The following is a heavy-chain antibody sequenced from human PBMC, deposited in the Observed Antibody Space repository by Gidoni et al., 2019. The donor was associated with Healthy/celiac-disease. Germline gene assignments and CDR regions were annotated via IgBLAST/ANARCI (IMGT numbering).Heavy chain of an antibody. D-gene: IGHD5-18*01. Sequence: QVQLQESGPGLVKPSETLYLTCTVSGGSIRSYYWSWIRQPAGKGLEWIGRIYTSGSTNYNPSLKSRVTMSVDTSKNQFSLKLSSVTAADTAVYYCARGANRIQLWFGFDYWGQGTLVTVSS. V-gene: IGHV4-4*07. CDR1: GGSIRSYY. CDR3: ARGANRIQLWFGFDY. CDR2: IYTSGST. J-gene: IGHJ4*02.